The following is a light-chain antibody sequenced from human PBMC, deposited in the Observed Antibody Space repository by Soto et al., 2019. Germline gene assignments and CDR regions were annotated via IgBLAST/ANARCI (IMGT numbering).Light chain of an antibody. Sequence: QSVLTQPASVSGSPGQSITISCTGTSSDVGGYNYVSWYQHHPGKAPKLMIYEVTNRPSGVSARFSGSKSGNTASLTISGLQGEDEAYYYCSSYSGINTPYVFGTGTKVTVL. CDR3: SSYSGINTPYV. V-gene: IGLV2-14*01. CDR1: SSDVGGYNY. J-gene: IGLJ1*01. CDR2: EVT.